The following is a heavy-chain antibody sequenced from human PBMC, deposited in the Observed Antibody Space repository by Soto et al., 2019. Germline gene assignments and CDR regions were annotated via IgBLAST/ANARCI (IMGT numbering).Heavy chain of an antibody. Sequence: EMQLLESGGGMVQPGESLRLSCVASGFTFSSYAMSWVRQVPGKGLEWVAVITGRDTFTEYAESVKGRFTISRDNSRNTLYLQMNGLRAEDTARYYCAKDSLPTIAAAGTVYWGQGTLVSVSS. CDR3: AKDSLPTIAAAGTVY. CDR2: ITGRDTFT. V-gene: IGHV3-23*01. CDR1: GFTFSSYA. D-gene: IGHD6-13*01. J-gene: IGHJ4*02.